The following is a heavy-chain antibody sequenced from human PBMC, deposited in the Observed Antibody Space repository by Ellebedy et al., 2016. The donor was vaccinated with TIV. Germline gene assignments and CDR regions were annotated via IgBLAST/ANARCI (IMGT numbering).Heavy chain of an antibody. Sequence: GGSLRLSXAASGFTFSSYAMSWVRQAPGKGLEWVSAISGSGGSTYYADSVKGRFTISRDNSKNTLYLQMNSLRAEDTAVYYCARDDDGPGNNLDYWGQGTLVTVSS. CDR3: ARDDDGPGNNLDY. D-gene: IGHD1/OR15-1a*01. V-gene: IGHV3-23*01. CDR2: ISGSGGST. CDR1: GFTFSSYA. J-gene: IGHJ4*02.